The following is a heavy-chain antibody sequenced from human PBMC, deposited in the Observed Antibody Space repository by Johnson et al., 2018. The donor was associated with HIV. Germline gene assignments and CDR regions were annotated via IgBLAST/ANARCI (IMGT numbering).Heavy chain of an antibody. CDR3: AIGRGEFPRHAFDI. D-gene: IGHD3-10*01. CDR2: ISYDGSNK. V-gene: IGHV3-30*03. CDR1: GFTFSSYG. Sequence: QVQLVESGGGVVQPGRSLRLSCAASGFTFSSYGMHWVRQAPGKGLEWVAVISYDGSNKYYADSVRGRFSISRDKSKDTLYLQMSSLRAEDTAVYYCAIGRGEFPRHAFDIWGQGTMVTVSS. J-gene: IGHJ3*02.